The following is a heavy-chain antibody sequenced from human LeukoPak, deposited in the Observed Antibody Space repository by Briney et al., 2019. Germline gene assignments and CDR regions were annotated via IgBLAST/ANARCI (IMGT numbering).Heavy chain of an antibody. V-gene: IGHV4-34*01. CDR2: INHSGST. D-gene: IGHD2-15*01. J-gene: IGHJ3*02. Sequence: SETLSLTCAVYGASFSGYYWSWIRQPPGKGLEWIGEINHSGSTNYNPSLKSRVTISVDTSKNQFSLKLSSVTAADTAVYYCASRYCSGGSCASDAFDIWGQGTMVTVSS. CDR3: ASRYCSGGSCASDAFDI. CDR1: GASFSGYY.